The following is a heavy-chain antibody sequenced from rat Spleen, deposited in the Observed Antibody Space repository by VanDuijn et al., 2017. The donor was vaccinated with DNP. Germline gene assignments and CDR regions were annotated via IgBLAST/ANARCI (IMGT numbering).Heavy chain of an antibody. CDR1: GFTYNNYV. J-gene: IGHJ2*01. Sequence: EVQLVESGGGLVRPGRSLKLSCAASGFTYNNYVMAWVSQTPSKGLEWVASISTGGGNTYYRDSVKGRFTISRDNAKNTLYLQMDSLRSEDTATYYCARTRNYDGSYYFDYWGQGVMVTVSS. CDR3: ARTRNYDGSYYFDY. D-gene: IGHD1-12*02. CDR2: ISTGGGNT. V-gene: IGHV5S13*01.